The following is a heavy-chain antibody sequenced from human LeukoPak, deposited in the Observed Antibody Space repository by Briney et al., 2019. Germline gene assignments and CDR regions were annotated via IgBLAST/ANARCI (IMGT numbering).Heavy chain of an antibody. Sequence: PGGSLRLSCAASGFTFSSYEMNWVRQAPGKGLEWVSHISSSGSTIYYADSVKGRFTISRDNAKNSLYLQMNSLRAEDTAVYYCARDPQHYDILTGYYPPYFDYWGQGTLVTVSS. V-gene: IGHV3-48*03. CDR2: ISSSGSTI. CDR3: ARDPQHYDILTGYYPPYFDY. J-gene: IGHJ4*02. D-gene: IGHD3-9*01. CDR1: GFTFSSYE.